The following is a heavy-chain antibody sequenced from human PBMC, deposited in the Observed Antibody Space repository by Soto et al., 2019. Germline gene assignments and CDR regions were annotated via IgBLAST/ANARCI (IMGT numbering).Heavy chain of an antibody. CDR2: IYFSGTT. CDR3: ARRDRSGFSYWLDT. J-gene: IGHJ5*02. CDR1: GGSISSGDYY. D-gene: IGHD3-22*01. V-gene: IGHV4-31*03. Sequence: SETLSLTCTVSGGSISSGDYYWSWIRQHPGKGLEWIGTIYFSGTTYYNPSLKSRVTVSVDTSKNQFSLNLSSVTAADTAVYYCARRDRSGFSYWLDTWGQGTLVTVSA.